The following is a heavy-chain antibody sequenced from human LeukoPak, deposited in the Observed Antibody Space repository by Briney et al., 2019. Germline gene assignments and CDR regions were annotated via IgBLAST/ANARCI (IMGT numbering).Heavy chain of an antibody. D-gene: IGHD6-19*01. CDR3: ANGVLEWLGQGDFDY. J-gene: IGHJ4*02. CDR2: ISYDGSNK. V-gene: IGHV3-30*18. CDR1: GFTFSSYG. Sequence: GGSPRLSCAASGFTFSSYGMHWVRQAPGKGLEWVAVISYDGSNKYYADSVKGRLTISRDNSKNTLYLQMNSLRAEDTAVYYCANGVLEWLGQGDFDYWGQGTLVTVSS.